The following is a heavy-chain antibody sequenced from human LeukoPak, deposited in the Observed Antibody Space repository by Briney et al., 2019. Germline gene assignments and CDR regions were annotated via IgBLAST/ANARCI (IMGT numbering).Heavy chain of an antibody. CDR1: GFTFSSYS. V-gene: IGHV3-21*01. D-gene: IGHD3-3*01. Sequence: PGGSLRLSCAASGFTFSSYSMNWVRKAPGKGRKWVSSISSSSSYIYYADSLKGRFTISRDNAKSSLYLQMNRLRAEDTAVYYCARDRSDFWSGYYHNPYFDYWGQGTLVTVSS. J-gene: IGHJ4*02. CDR3: ARDRSDFWSGYYHNPYFDY. CDR2: ISSSSSYI.